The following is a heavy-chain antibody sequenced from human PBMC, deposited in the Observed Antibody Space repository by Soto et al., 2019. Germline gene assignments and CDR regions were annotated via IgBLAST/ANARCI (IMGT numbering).Heavy chain of an antibody. CDR1: GFTFSSYG. CDR2: IKGEADGGTT. J-gene: IGHJ4*02. D-gene: IGHD3-22*01. CDR3: STGLSNGYYNFDY. Sequence: PGGSLRLSCAASGFTFSSYGMHWVRQAPGKGLEWVGRIKGEADGGTTDYAAPVKGRISISRDHSKDKLYLQMNSLKTVDTAVYYCSTGLSNGYYNFDYWGQGTPVTVSS. V-gene: IGHV3-15*01.